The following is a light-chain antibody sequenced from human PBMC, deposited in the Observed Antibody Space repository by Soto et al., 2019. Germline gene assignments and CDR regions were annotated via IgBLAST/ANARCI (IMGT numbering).Light chain of an antibody. CDR2: EGS. Sequence: QSALTQPASVSGSPGQSITISCTGASSDVGSRNLVSWYQQYPGKVPKLMIYEGSKRPSGISNRFSGSQSGNTASLTISGLQAEDEAFYNCCSYTGVYTLVIFGGGTKVTVL. V-gene: IGLV2-23*01. CDR1: SSDVGSRNL. J-gene: IGLJ2*01. CDR3: CSYTGVYTLVI.